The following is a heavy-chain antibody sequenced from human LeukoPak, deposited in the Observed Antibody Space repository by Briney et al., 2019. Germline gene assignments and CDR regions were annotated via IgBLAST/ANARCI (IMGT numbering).Heavy chain of an antibody. Sequence: SETLCLTCTVSGGSISSSSYYWGWIRQPPGKGLEWIGSIYYSGSTYYNPSLKSRVTISVDTSKNQFSLKLSSVTAADTAVYYCARQAPHSSDYWGQGTLVTVSS. D-gene: IGHD6-13*01. CDR1: GGSISSSSYY. J-gene: IGHJ4*02. V-gene: IGHV4-39*01. CDR2: IYYSGST. CDR3: ARQAPHSSDY.